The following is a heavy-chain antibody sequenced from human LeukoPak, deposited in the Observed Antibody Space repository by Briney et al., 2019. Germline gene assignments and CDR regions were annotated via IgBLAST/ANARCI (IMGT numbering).Heavy chain of an antibody. D-gene: IGHD3-3*01. J-gene: IGHJ4*02. CDR1: GYTFTSYG. V-gene: IGHV1-18*01. CDR3: ARESERAYYDFWSGYPTFDY. CDR2: ISAYNGNT. Sequence: ASVKVSCKASGYTFTSYGISWVRRAPGQGLEWMGWISAYNGNTNYAQKLQGRVTMTTDTSTSTAYMELRSLRSDDTAVYYCARESERAYYDFWSGYPTFDYWGQGTLVTVSS.